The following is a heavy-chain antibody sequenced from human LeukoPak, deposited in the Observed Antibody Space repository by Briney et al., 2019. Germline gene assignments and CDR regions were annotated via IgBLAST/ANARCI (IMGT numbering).Heavy chain of an antibody. CDR3: ARSFRGSGWYIDN. Sequence: GEFLKISCKGSGYSFTNYWIGWVRQIPGTGMEWMGITYPGDSDTIYNPSFQGQVTISVDKSITTAYLQWSSLKASDTATYYCARSFRGSGWYIDNWGQGTLVTVSS. J-gene: IGHJ4*02. CDR1: GYSFTNYW. CDR2: TYPGDSDT. D-gene: IGHD6-25*01. V-gene: IGHV5-51*01.